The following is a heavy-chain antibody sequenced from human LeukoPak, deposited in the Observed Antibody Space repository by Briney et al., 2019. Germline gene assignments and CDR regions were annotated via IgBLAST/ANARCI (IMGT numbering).Heavy chain of an antibody. CDR1: GFTFSNYW. Sequence: QPGGSLRLSCAASGFTFSNYWMTWVRQAPGKGLEWVANIKQDGSEKDYVDSVKGRFTISRDNAKNSLYLQMNSLRVEDRAVYYCAKSGYVGYYYYYGMDVWGQGTTVTVSS. CDR2: IKQDGSEK. J-gene: IGHJ6*02. V-gene: IGHV3-7*01. CDR3: AKSGYVGYYYYYGMDV. D-gene: IGHD5-12*01.